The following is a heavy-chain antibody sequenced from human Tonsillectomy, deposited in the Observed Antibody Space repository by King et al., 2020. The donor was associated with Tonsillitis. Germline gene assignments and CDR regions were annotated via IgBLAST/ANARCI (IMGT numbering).Heavy chain of an antibody. V-gene: IGHV3-30-3*01. D-gene: IGHD2-15*01. CDR3: ARDLYFSGGSCPYYFDY. J-gene: IGHJ4*02. Sequence: VQLVESGGGVVQPGSSLRLSCVVSGFTFSYYAMHWVRQAPGKGLEWVAVISYDGSNKYYADSVKGRFTISRDNSKNTLYLQMNSLRAEDTAVYYCARDLYFSGGSCPYYFDYWGQGTLVTVSS. CDR2: ISYDGSNK. CDR1: GFTFSYYA.